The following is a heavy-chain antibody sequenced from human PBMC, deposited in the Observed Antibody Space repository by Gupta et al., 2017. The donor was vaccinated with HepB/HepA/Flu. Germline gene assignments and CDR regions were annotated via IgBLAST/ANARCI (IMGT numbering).Heavy chain of an antibody. Sequence: EVHLLESGGGLVQPGGSLRLSCGASGFTFSRYAMAGVRQGPGKGVEWVSAISGGSGNTFYADSVKGRFTISRDKSNSTLYLQMNSLRAEDTAVYYCAKDRLLLWFGELFSWGQGTLVTVSS. CDR2: ISGGSGNT. CDR1: GFTFSRYA. CDR3: AKDRLLLWFGELFS. J-gene: IGHJ5*02. V-gene: IGHV3-23*01. D-gene: IGHD3-10*01.